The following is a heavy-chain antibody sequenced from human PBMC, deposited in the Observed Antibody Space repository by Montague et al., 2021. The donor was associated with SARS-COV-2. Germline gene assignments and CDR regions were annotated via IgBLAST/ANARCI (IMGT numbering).Heavy chain of an antibody. CDR1: GGSISSGGFS. CDR2: IFHTGTP. Sequence: SQTLSLTCSLSGGSISSGGFSWSWIRQPPGKGLEWIGHIFHTGTPHYSPSLKSRVTISIDRSKNQFSLNLDSVTAADTAVYYCARLRVAPSGGWNWFDPWGQGILVTVSS. CDR3: ARLRVAPSGGWNWFDP. J-gene: IGHJ5*02. V-gene: IGHV4-30-2*01. D-gene: IGHD6-19*01.